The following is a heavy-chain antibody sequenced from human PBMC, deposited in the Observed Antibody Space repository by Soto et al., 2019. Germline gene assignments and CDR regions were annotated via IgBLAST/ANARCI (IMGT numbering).Heavy chain of an antibody. D-gene: IGHD2-21*01. CDR3: ARDLVGYSNWFDP. CDR1: GYTFIDYY. J-gene: IGHJ5*02. CDR2: INSHNGDT. V-gene: IGHV1-2*02. Sequence: QVQLMQSGTELKKPGASVKVSCQASGYTFIDYYMHWVRQVPGQGLEWMGWINSHNGDTSYAQRFQGRVTLTSDTSVSTAYMEMKTLRSDDTAVYYCARDLVGYSNWFDPWGQGTLVTVSS.